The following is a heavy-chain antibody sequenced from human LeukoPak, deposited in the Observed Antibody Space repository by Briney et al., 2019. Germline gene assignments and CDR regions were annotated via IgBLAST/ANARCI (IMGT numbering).Heavy chain of an antibody. CDR2: INSDGGST. Sequence: LPGGSLRLSCAASGFTFSSYWMHWVRQAPGKGLVWVSRINSDGGSTSYADSVKGRFTISRDNAKNSLYLHMNSLRAEDTAVYYCARGYYDSSGYLDYWGQGTLVTVSS. J-gene: IGHJ4*02. D-gene: IGHD3-22*01. CDR3: ARGYYDSSGYLDY. CDR1: GFTFSSYW. V-gene: IGHV3-74*01.